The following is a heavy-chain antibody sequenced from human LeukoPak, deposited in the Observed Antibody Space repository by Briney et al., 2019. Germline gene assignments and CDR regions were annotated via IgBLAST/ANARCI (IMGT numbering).Heavy chain of an antibody. Sequence: ASVKVSCKASGYTFTGHYMHWVRQAPGQGLEWMGWINPDSGGTDYAQKFQGRVTMTRDTSITTAYMELSRLTSDDTAVYFCARDPRIKGAGDDNWFDPWGQGTLVSVSS. CDR2: INPDSGGT. CDR1: GYTFTGHY. J-gene: IGHJ5*02. V-gene: IGHV1-2*02. CDR3: ARDPRIKGAGDDNWFDP. D-gene: IGHD6-13*01.